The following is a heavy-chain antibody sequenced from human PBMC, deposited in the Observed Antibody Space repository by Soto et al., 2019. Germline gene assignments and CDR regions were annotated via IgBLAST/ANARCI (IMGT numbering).Heavy chain of an antibody. CDR2: FSAGGRA. V-gene: IGHV3-23*01. CDR1: GFSFRNYA. D-gene: IGHD4-17*01. Sequence: EVQLLESGGALVQPGGSLRLSCVASGFSFRNYALSWVRQAPGKGLEWVSTFSAGGRAYYADTVKGRFTIARDSSQNTVLLQISILRPEDSAVYYCAKESMPEHYGDTLFDYWGQGTRVTVSS. CDR3: AKESMPEHYGDTLFDY. J-gene: IGHJ4*02.